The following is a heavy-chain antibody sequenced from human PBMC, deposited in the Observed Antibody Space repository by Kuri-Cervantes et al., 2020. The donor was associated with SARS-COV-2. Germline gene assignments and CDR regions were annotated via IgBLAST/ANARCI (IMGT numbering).Heavy chain of an antibody. D-gene: IGHD3-22*01. V-gene: IGHV4-61*08. Sequence: SETLSLTCTVSGGSISGSGYYWAWIRQPPGKGLEWIGYIYYSGSTNYNPSLKSRVTISVDTSKNQFSLKLSSVTAADTAVYYCARATMIVVVNGDAFDIWGQGTMVTVSS. CDR1: GGSISGSGYY. CDR2: IYYSGST. J-gene: IGHJ3*02. CDR3: ARATMIVVVNGDAFDI.